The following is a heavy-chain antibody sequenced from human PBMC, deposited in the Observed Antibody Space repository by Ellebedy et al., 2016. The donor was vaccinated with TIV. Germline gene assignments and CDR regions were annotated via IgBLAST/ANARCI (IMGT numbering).Heavy chain of an antibody. CDR2: IYSGGDQ. CDR3: ASKRFVYSSTWYRGWYFDL. V-gene: IGHV3-53*01. Sequence: PGGSLRLSCAASGFTVSSNYMSWVRPAPGKGLEWVSVIYSGGDQYYADSVKGRFTISRDNSNNTLYLQMNSLRAEDTAVYYCASKRFVYSSTWYRGWYFDLWGRGTLVTVSS. CDR1: GFTVSSNY. D-gene: IGHD6-13*01. J-gene: IGHJ2*01.